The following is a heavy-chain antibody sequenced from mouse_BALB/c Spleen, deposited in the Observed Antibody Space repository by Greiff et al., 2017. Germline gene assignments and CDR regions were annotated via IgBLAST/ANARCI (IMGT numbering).Heavy chain of an antibody. CDR1: GFTFSSYS. Sequence: EVLLVESGAGLVKPGASLKLSCAASGFTFSSYSMSWVRQTPEKRLEWVASISSGGSTYYPDSVKGRCTISRDKARNILYLQMSSLRSEDTAMYYCARGGDLYWYFDVWGAGTTVTVSS. CDR3: ARGGDLYWYFDV. V-gene: IGHV5-6-5*01. CDR2: ISSGGST. J-gene: IGHJ1*01. D-gene: IGHD3-3*01.